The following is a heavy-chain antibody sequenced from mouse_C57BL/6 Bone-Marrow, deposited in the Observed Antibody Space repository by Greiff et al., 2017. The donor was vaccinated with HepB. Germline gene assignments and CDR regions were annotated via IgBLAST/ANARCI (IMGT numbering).Heavy chain of an antibody. CDR2: INPNYGTT. V-gene: IGHV1-39*01. Sequence: EVQLQQSGPELVKPGASVKISCKASGYSFTDYNMNWVKQSNGKSLEWIGVINPNYGTTSYNQKFKGKATLTVDQSSSTAYMQLNSLTSEDSAVYYCARGRITTVVAPKYFDVWGTGTTVTVSS. CDR3: ARGRITTVVAPKYFDV. CDR1: GYSFTDYN. D-gene: IGHD1-1*01. J-gene: IGHJ1*03.